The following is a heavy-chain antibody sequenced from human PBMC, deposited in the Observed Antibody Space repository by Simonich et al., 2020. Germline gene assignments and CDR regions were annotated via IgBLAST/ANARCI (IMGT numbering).Heavy chain of an antibody. Sequence: QVQLQESGPGLVQPSETLSLTCAVSGYSISSGYYWGWIRQPPGKGLEWIGSIYHRGSTYYNPSLKSRVTISVDTSKNQFSLKLSSVTAADTAVYYCANNKGWNWGQGTLVTVSS. V-gene: IGHV4-38-2*01. D-gene: IGHD2-15*01. CDR3: ANNKGWN. CDR2: IYHRGST. J-gene: IGHJ4*02. CDR1: GYSISSGYY.